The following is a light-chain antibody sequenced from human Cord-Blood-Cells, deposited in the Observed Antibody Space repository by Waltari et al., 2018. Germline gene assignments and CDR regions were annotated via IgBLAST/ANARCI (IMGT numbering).Light chain of an antibody. CDR2: AAS. CDR3: QQGYSTPPA. CDR1: PSISSY. J-gene: IGKJ4*02. V-gene: IGKV1-39*01. Sequence: DIQMHQSPSSLSASVGDRVTITCRASPSISSYLNWYQQKPGKAPKILIYAASSLQSGVPSRFSGSGSGTDFTLTISSLQPEDFATYYCQQGYSTPPAFGGGTKVEIK.